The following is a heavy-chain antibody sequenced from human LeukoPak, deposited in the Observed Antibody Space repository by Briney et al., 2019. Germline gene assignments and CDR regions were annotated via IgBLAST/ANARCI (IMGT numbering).Heavy chain of an antibody. J-gene: IGHJ6*03. V-gene: IGHV3-11*01. D-gene: IGHD2-15*01. CDR2: ISRSGSTI. CDR3: ARCRKGGHYYYYYMDV. CDR1: GFTFSDYY. Sequence: GGFLRLSCAASGFTFSDYYMSWIRQAPGKGLEWVSYISRSGSTIYYADSVKGRFTISRDNAKNSLYLQMTSLRAEDTAVYYCARCRKGGHYYYYYMDVWGKGTTVTVSS.